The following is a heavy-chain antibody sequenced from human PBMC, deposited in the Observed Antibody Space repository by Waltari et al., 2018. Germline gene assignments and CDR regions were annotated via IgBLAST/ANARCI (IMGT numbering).Heavy chain of an antibody. J-gene: IGHJ6*02. V-gene: IGHV4-34*01. CDR2: INHMGST. D-gene: IGHD3-3*01. CDR3: ARGRPVLRFSYYYGMDV. Sequence: QVQLQQWGAGLLKPSETLSLTCAVYGGSFSGYYWSWIRQHPGKGLEWIGEINHMGSTNDTPSLKSRVTISVDTSKNQFSLKLSSVTAADTAVYYCARGRPVLRFSYYYGMDVWGQGTTVTVSS. CDR1: GGSFSGYY.